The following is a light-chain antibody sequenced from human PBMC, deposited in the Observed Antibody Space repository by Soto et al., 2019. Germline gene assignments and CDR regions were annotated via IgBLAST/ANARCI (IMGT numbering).Light chain of an antibody. CDR3: QSYDRNTVV. CDR1: RGGIASNA. CDR2: EDN. V-gene: IGLV6-57*01. Sequence: NFMLTQPHSVSESPGKTVIISCTRSRGGIASNAVQWYQQRPGSSPSTVIYEDNQRPSGVPDRFSGSTDGSSNSASLTISGLQTEDEADYYCQSYDRNTVVFGGGTKLTVL. J-gene: IGLJ2*01.